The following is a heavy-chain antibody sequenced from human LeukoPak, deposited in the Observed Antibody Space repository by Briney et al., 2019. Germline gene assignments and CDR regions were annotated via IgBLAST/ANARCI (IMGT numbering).Heavy chain of an antibody. V-gene: IGHV4-59*01. CDR2: IYYSGST. CDR3: ARDRSDGPTFDI. CDR1: GGSISSYY. J-gene: IGHJ3*02. D-gene: IGHD5-24*01. Sequence: PSEALSLTCTVSGGSISSYYWSWIRQPPGKGLEWIGYIYYSGSTNYNPLKSRVTISVDTSKNQFSLKLSSVTAADTAVYYCARDRSDGPTFDIWGQGTMVTVSS.